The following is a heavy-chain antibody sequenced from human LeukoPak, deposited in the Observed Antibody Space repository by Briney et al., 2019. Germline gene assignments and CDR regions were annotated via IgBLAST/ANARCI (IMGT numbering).Heavy chain of an antibody. CDR3: ARDECTALHFDY. CDR2: IIPNSGGT. J-gene: IGHJ4*02. D-gene: IGHD2-8*01. CDR1: AYTFTGYY. V-gene: IGHV1-2*06. Sequence: ASVKVSCKASAYTFTGYYMHWVRQAPEQGLEWMGRIIPNSGGTNYAQKFQGRVSMTRDTSISTAYMELSSLRSDDTAVYYCARDECTALHFDYWGQRTLVTVS.